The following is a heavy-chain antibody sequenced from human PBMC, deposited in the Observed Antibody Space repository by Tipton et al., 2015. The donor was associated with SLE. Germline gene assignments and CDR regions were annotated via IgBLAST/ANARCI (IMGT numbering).Heavy chain of an antibody. CDR1: GGSTSSSSYY. Sequence: TLSLTCTVSGGSTSSSSYYWGWIRQPPGKGLEWIGSIYYSGTTYYNPSLKSRVTISVDTSKNQFSLKLSSVTAADTAVYYCARDTIGRAFDIWGQGTMVTVSS. D-gene: IGHD3-9*01. V-gene: IGHV4-39*07. CDR3: ARDTIGRAFDI. CDR2: IYYSGTT. J-gene: IGHJ3*02.